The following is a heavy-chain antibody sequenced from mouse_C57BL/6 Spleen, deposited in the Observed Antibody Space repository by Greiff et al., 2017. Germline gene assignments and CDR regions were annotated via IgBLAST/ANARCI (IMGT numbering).Heavy chain of an antibody. CDR3: VRQYGSRGAMDY. J-gene: IGHJ4*01. CDR2: IRSKSNNYAT. CDR1: GFSFNTYA. Sequence: EAGGGLVQPKGSLKLSCAASGFSFNTYAMNWVRQAPGKGLEWVARIRSKSNNYATYYADSVKDRFTISRDDSESMLYLQMNNLKTEDTAMYYCVRQYGSRGAMDYWGQGTSVTVSS. D-gene: IGHD1-1*01. V-gene: IGHV10-1*01.